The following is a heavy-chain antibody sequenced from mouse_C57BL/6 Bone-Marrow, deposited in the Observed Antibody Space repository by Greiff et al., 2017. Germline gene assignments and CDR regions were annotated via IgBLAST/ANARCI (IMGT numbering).Heavy chain of an antibody. Sequence: EVHLVESGGDLVKPGGSLKLSCAASGFTFSSYGMSLVRQTPDKRLGWVATISSGGSDTYYPDSVKGRFTISRDNSKNTLYLQMSSLKAEDTAMYYCARQRFTTVVADAMDYWGQGTSVTVSS. CDR3: ARQRFTTVVADAMDY. V-gene: IGHV5-6*01. D-gene: IGHD1-1*01. J-gene: IGHJ4*01. CDR2: ISSGGSDT. CDR1: GFTFSSYG.